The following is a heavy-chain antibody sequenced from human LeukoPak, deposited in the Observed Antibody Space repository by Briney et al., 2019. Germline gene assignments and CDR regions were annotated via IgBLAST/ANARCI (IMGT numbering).Heavy chain of an antibody. V-gene: IGHV3-7*01. CDR2: IRQDGGEK. D-gene: IGHD6-13*01. CDR1: GFTFTDYW. Sequence: GGSLRLSCAVSGFTFTDYWMNWVRQAPGKGLEWVASIRQDGGEKSYVDSVKGRFTISRGNTKSSLYLQINSLRAEDTAVYYCARDGTAAGLYFDLWGQGTLVTVSS. CDR3: ARDGTAAGLYFDL. J-gene: IGHJ4*01.